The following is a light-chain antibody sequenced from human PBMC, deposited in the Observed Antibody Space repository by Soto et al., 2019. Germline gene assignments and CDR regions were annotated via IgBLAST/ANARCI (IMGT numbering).Light chain of an antibody. CDR1: KLGNKY. V-gene: IGLV3-1*01. CDR3: QAWDSSTHVV. J-gene: IGLJ2*01. CDR2: QDT. Sequence: SYELTQPPSVSVSPGQTASITCSGNKLGNKYACWYQMRPGQSPVLVLYQDTKRPSGIPERFSGSNSGNTATLTISGTQAMDEADYYCQAWDSSTHVVFGGGTKLTVL.